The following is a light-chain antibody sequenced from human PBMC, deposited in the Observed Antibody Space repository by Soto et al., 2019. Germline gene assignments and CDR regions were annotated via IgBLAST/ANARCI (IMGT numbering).Light chain of an antibody. CDR3: SSYSSSGTLYV. CDR1: SSDVGDYNY. J-gene: IGLJ1*01. Sequence: QSALTQPASVSGSPGQSITISCTGSSSDVGDYNYVAWYQQHPAKAPKLMIFDVSSRPSGVSNRFSGSKSGSTASLTTSGLHAEDEADYFCSSYSSSGTLYVFGTGTKLTVL. V-gene: IGLV2-14*03. CDR2: DVS.